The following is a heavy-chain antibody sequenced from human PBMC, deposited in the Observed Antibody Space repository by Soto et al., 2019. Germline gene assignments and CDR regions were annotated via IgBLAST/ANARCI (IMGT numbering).Heavy chain of an antibody. CDR3: ARDPVAVTMEAARSLAY. J-gene: IGHJ4*02. CDR2: ISAYNGNT. V-gene: IGHV1-18*01. D-gene: IGHD4-17*01. Sequence: GASVKVCCKASGYTFTRYGISWVRQAPGRGLEWMGWISAYNGNTNYAQKLQGRVTMTTDTSTSTAYMELRSLRSDDTAVYYCARDPVAVTMEAARSLAYWGQGTLVTVSS. CDR1: GYTFTRYG.